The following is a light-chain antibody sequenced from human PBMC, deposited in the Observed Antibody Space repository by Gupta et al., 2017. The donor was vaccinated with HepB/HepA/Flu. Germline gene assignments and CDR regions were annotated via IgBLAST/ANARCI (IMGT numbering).Light chain of an antibody. J-gene: IGLJ2*01. CDR3: AEWEDSINGLV. Sequence: QSVLTQPPSASGTPGQRVTISCSGSSSNIGRNTVNWYQQLPGTAPKLLIYSKNKRPSGVTDRGLCAKSGTSASPPASGLQSEEEADEYCAEWEDSINGLVFGGGTKLTVL. CDR1: SSNIGRNT. CDR2: SKN. V-gene: IGLV1-44*01.